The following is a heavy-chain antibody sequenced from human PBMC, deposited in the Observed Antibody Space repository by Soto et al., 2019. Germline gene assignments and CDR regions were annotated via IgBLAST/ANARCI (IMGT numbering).Heavy chain of an antibody. CDR2: IYSGGST. CDR1: GFTVSSNY. V-gene: IGHV3-53*02. D-gene: IGHD3-22*01. CDR3: ARYGYGYDSSGYPTPY. J-gene: IGHJ4*02. Sequence: EVQLVETGGGLIQPGGSLRLSCAASGFTVSSNYMSWVRQAPGKGLEWVSVIYSGGSTYYADSVKGRFTISRDNSKNTLYLQMNSLRAEDTAVYYCARYGYGYDSSGYPTPYWGQGTLVTVSS.